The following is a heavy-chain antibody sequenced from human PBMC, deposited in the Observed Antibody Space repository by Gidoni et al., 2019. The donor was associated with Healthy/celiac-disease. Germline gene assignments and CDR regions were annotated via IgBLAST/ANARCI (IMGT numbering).Heavy chain of an antibody. CDR1: GFTFSSYS. Sequence: EVQLVESGGGLVQPGGSLRLSCAASGFTFSSYSMNWCRQAPGKGLEWVSYISSSSSTIYYADSVKGRFTISRDNAKNSLYLQMNSLRDEDTAVYYCARDGWFGELDYYYGMDVWGQGTTVTVSS. J-gene: IGHJ6*02. CDR2: ISSSSSTI. D-gene: IGHD3-10*01. V-gene: IGHV3-48*02. CDR3: ARDGWFGELDYYYGMDV.